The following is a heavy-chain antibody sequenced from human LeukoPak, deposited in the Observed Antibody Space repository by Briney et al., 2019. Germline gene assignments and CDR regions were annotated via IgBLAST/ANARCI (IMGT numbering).Heavy chain of an antibody. V-gene: IGHV4-4*07. CDR1: GVSFSSYY. J-gene: IGHJ4*02. Sequence: SETLSLTCTVSGVSFSSYYWSWIRQPAGRGLEWIGRIHTSGSTNYNPSLKSRVTMSVDTSKSHFSLNLSSVTAADTAVYYCARVQPDSGSYYFDYGGQGTLVTVSS. CDR2: IHTSGST. D-gene: IGHD1-26*01. CDR3: ARVQPDSGSYYFDY.